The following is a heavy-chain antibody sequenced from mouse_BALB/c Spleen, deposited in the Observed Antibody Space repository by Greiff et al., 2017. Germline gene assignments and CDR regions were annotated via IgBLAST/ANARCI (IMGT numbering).Heavy chain of an antibody. CDR2: INPYNGDT. CDR1: GYSFTGYF. V-gene: IGHV1-20*02. J-gene: IGHJ2*01. CDR3: AKGLDDGYYAYFDY. Sequence: VQLQQSGPELVKPGASVKISCKASGYSFTGYFMNWVMQSHGKSLEWIGRINPYNGDTFYNQKFKGKATLTVDKSSSTAHMELRSLSSEDSAVYYCAKGLDDGYYAYFDYWGQGTTLTVSS. D-gene: IGHD2-3*01.